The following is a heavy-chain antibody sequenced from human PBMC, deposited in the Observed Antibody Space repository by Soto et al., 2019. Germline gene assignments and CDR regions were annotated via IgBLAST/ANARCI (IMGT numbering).Heavy chain of an antibody. V-gene: IGHV3-9*01. CDR2: IIWNGGKT. D-gene: IGHD2-8*01. J-gene: IGHJ6*02. CDR1: GFTFNDRA. Sequence: EEQVVKSGGGLVQPGRSLRLSCVASGFTFNDRAMHWVRQVPGKGLEWVSGIIWNGGKTDYADSVKGRFTISSDNAKNVLYLQMNNLRVEDTALYYCGRDIQNGGMDVWGQGTTVIVAS. CDR3: GRDIQNGGMDV.